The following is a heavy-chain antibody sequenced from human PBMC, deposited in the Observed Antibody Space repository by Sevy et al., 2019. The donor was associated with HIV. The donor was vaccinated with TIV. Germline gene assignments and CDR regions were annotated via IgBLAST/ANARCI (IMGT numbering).Heavy chain of an antibody. J-gene: IGHJ6*02. D-gene: IGHD2-2*01. CDR2: ISGSGGST. CDR1: GFTFSSYA. V-gene: IGHV3-23*01. CDR3: AKDGDPVVPAATPFYYYYGMDV. Sequence: GGSLRLSCAASGFTFSSYAMSWVRQAPGKGLEWVSAISGSGGSTYYADSVKGRFTISRDNSKNTLYLQMNSLRAEDTAVYYCAKDGDPVVPAATPFYYYYGMDVWGQGTTVTGSS.